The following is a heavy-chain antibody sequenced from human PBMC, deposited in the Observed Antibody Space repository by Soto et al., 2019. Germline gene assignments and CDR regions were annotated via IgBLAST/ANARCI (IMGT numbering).Heavy chain of an antibody. J-gene: IGHJ4*02. V-gene: IGHV4-39*01. CDR3: ARFNPLTTVTTQGGVDY. CDR1: GGSISSSSYY. CDR2: IYYSGST. D-gene: IGHD4-17*01. Sequence: SETLSLTCTVSGGSISSSSYYWGWIRQPPGKGLEWIGSIYYSGSTYYNPSLKSRVTISVDTSKNQFSLKLSSVTAADTAVYYCARFNPLTTVTTQGGVDYWGQGTLVTVSS.